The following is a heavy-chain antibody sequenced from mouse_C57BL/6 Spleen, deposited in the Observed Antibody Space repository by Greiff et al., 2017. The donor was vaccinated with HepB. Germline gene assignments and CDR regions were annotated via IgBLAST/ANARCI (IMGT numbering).Heavy chain of an antibody. J-gene: IGHJ1*03. CDR2: ISYSGST. V-gene: IGHV3-1*01. CDR3: ARGGYYDYDGWYFDV. D-gene: IGHD2-4*01. CDR1: GYSITSGYD. Sequence: EVKLVESGPGMVKPSQSLSLTCTVTGYSITSGYDWHWIRHFPGNKLEWMGYISYSGSTNYNPSLKSRISITHDTSKNHFFLKLNSVTTEDTATYYCARGGYYDYDGWYFDVWGTGTTVTVSS.